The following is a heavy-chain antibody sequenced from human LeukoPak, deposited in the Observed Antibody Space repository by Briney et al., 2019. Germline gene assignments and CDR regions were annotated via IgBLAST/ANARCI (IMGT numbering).Heavy chain of an antibody. CDR3: ARDTRNYDPLGWFDP. Sequence: SQTLSLTCTVSGGSISSGGYYWSWIRQHPGKGLEWIGYIYYSGSTYYNPSLKSRVTISVDTSKNQFSLKLSSVTAADTAVYYCARDTRNYDPLGWFDPWGQGTLVTVSS. J-gene: IGHJ5*02. CDR1: GGSISSGGYY. CDR2: IYYSGST. D-gene: IGHD1-7*01. V-gene: IGHV4-31*03.